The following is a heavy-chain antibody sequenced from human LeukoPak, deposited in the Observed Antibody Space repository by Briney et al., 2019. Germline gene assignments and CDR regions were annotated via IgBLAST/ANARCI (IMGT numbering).Heavy chain of an antibody. CDR3: ASQDIDYGIDY. J-gene: IGHJ4*02. CDR1: AGSIINYY. V-gene: IGHV4-59*08. D-gene: IGHD4/OR15-4a*01. Sequence: PSETLSLTSTVSAGSIINYYWRWIRQPPGKGLDWIGYIYYSGNTKYNPSLKSRVTVSLDTSKNQFSLKLTSATAADTAVYYCASQDIDYGIDYWGQGTLVTVSS. CDR2: IYYSGNT.